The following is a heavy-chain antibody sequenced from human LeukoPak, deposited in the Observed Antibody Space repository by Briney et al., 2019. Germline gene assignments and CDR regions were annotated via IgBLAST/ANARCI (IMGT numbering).Heavy chain of an antibody. CDR1: GFTFSSYW. CDR3: ASALPDDHFDY. J-gene: IGHJ4*02. Sequence: PGGSLGLSCAASGFTFSSYWMSWVRQVPGKGLEWVANIKQYGSEKYYVDSVKGRFTISRDNAKNSLYLQMNSLRAEDTAVYYCASALPDDHFDYWGQGTLVTVSS. D-gene: IGHD3-3*01. V-gene: IGHV3-7*01. CDR2: IKQYGSEK.